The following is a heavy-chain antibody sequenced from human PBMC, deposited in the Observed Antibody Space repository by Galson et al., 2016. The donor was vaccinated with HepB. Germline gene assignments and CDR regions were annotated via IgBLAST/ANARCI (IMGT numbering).Heavy chain of an antibody. Sequence: SLRLSCAASGFTVSSNYMNWVRQAPGKGLEWVSVIYSGGSTFYADSVKGRFTIYRHNSQNTLYLQMDSLRVEDTAVYYCICELGVVIRRHYWGQGTLVTVSS. CDR2: IYSGGST. V-gene: IGHV3-53*04. J-gene: IGHJ4*02. D-gene: IGHD3-3*01. CDR1: GFTVSSNY. CDR3: ICELGVVIRRHY.